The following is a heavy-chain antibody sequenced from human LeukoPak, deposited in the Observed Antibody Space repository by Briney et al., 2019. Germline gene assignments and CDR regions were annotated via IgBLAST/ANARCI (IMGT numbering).Heavy chain of an antibody. CDR2: IYYSGST. CDR3: ARRIYGSGRPYYYYYMDV. Sequence: PSETLSPTCTVSGGSISSYYWGWIRQPPGKGLEWIGYIYYSGSTNYNPSLKSRVTISVDTSKNQFSLKLSSVTAADTAVYYCARRIYGSGRPYYYYYMDVWGKGTTVTVSS. CDR1: GGSISSYY. V-gene: IGHV4-59*08. J-gene: IGHJ6*03. D-gene: IGHD3-10*01.